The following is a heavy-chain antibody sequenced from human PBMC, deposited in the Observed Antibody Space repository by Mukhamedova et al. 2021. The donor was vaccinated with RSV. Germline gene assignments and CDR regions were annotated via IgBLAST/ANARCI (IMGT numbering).Heavy chain of an antibody. CDR2: IYSGGST. Sequence: IYSGGSTYYADSVKGRFTISRDNSKNTLYLQMNSLRAEDTAVYYCARVYKRAYHFD. CDR3: ARVYKRAYHFD. J-gene: IGHJ4*01. V-gene: IGHV3-53*01. D-gene: IGHD3-10*01.